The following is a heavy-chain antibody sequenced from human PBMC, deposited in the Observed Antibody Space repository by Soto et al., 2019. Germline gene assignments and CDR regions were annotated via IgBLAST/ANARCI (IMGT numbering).Heavy chain of an antibody. D-gene: IGHD2-15*01. CDR3: AKDNGVVVAATYDY. CDR2: ISGSGGST. Sequence: GGSLRLSCAASGFTFSSYAMSWVRQDPGKGLEWVSAISGSGGSTYYADSVKGRFTISRDNSKNTLYLQMNSLRAEDTAVYYCAKDNGVVVAATYDYWGQGTLVTVSS. J-gene: IGHJ4*02. CDR1: GFTFSSYA. V-gene: IGHV3-23*01.